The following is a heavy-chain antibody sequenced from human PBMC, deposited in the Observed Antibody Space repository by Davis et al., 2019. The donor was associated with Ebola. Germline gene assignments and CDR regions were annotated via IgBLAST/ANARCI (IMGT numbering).Heavy chain of an antibody. CDR3: ARDEGREGSMDV. V-gene: IGHV4-59*01. D-gene: IGHD5-24*01. CDR1: GGSISSYY. Sequence: MPSETLSLTCTVSGGSISSYYWSWIRQPPGKGLEWIGYIYYSGSTNYNPSLKSRVTISVDTSKNQFSLKLSSVTAADTAVYYCARDEGREGSMDVWGQGTTVTVSS. J-gene: IGHJ6*02. CDR2: IYYSGST.